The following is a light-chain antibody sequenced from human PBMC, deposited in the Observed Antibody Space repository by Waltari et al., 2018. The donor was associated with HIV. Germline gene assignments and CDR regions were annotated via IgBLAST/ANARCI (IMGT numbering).Light chain of an antibody. CDR2: WAS. J-gene: IGKJ3*01. CDR3: HQYYSTLQT. Sequence: IVMTQSPDPLAVSLGERDSIHGKYSHSVDLKSNKKNYLAGYQQKPGQPPKLLIYWASTRESRVPDRFNGSGSGTEFTLNINSLQAEDVAVYYCHQYYSTLQTFSPGTKLNI. CDR1: HSVDLKSNKKNY. V-gene: IGKV4-1*01.